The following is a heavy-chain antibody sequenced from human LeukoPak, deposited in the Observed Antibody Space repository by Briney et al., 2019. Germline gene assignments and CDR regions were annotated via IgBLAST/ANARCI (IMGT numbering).Heavy chain of an antibody. CDR3: AKADSYYYGSGSYGGY. Sequence: GGSLRLSCAASGFTFSTYSMNWVRQAPGKGLEWVSAISGSGASTYYADSVKGRFTISRDNSKNTLYLRMNSLRAEDTAVYYCAKADSYYYGSGSYGGYWGQGTLVTVSS. CDR1: GFTFSTYS. J-gene: IGHJ4*02. CDR2: ISGSGAST. V-gene: IGHV3-23*01. D-gene: IGHD3-10*01.